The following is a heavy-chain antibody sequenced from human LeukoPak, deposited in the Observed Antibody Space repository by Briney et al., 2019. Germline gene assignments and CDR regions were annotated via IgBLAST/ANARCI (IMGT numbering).Heavy chain of an antibody. Sequence: GGSLRLSCAASGFSVSSYGMHWVRQAPGKGLEWVAVTWYDGSNKYYADSVKGRFTISRDNSKKTMYLQMNSLRAEDTAVYYCARFEGSQTLDYWGQGTLVTVSS. CDR2: TWYDGSNK. D-gene: IGHD3-10*01. J-gene: IGHJ4*02. CDR1: GFSVSSYG. V-gene: IGHV3-33*01. CDR3: ARFEGSQTLDY.